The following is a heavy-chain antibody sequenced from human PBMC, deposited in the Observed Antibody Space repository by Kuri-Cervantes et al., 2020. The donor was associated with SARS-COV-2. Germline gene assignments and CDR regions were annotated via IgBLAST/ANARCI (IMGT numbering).Heavy chain of an antibody. CDR3: ARVSRSGYLDY. CDR2: ISSNGDST. D-gene: IGHD3-3*01. J-gene: IGHJ4*02. CDR1: GFTFSNYA. Sequence: GESLKISCAASGFTFSNYAMYWVRQAPGKGLEYVSAISSNGDSTYYADSVKGRFTMSRDNSKNTLYLQMGILRAEDMAVYYCARVSRSGYLDYWGQGTLVTVSS. V-gene: IGHV3-64*02.